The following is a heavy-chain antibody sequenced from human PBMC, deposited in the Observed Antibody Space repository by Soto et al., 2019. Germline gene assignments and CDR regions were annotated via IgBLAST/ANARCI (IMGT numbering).Heavy chain of an antibody. J-gene: IGHJ4*02. V-gene: IGHV2-70*11. Sequence: SGPTLVNPTQTPTLTCTFSGFSLNTDKMCVSWIRQPPGKALEWLARIDWDDDRYYNPSLKARLTISKGASENQVVLTMTNMDPVDTATYYCARIGGNTFGYVSFDYWGQGTRVTVSS. CDR3: ARIGGNTFGYVSFDY. CDR2: IDWDDDR. D-gene: IGHD5-18*01. CDR1: GFSLNTDKMC.